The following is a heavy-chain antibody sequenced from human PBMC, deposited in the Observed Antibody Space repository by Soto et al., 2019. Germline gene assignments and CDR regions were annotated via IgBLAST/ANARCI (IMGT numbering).Heavy chain of an antibody. D-gene: IGHD4-17*01. CDR2: ISAYNGNT. CDR3: ARDTLYRDYVPFDY. V-gene: IGHV1-18*01. Sequence: ASVKVSCKASGYTFTSYGISWVRQAPGQGLEWMGWISAYNGNTNYAQKLQGRVTMTTDTSTSTAYMELRSLRSEDTAVYYCARDTLYRDYVPFDYWGQVTTVTVSS. J-gene: IGHJ4*03. CDR1: GYTFTSYG.